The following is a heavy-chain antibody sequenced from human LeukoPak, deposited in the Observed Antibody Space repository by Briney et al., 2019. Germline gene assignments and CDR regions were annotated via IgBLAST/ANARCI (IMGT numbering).Heavy chain of an antibody. J-gene: IGHJ6*02. D-gene: IGHD2-21*02. CDR2: IKQDGSKK. CDR3: ARYCGGDCYGMDV. V-gene: IGHV3-7*01. Sequence: GRSLRLSCVASGFPFSSYWMTWVRQAPGKGLEWVANIKQDGSKKSYVDSVKGRFTISRDNAKNSLYLRMNSLRAEDTAVYYCARYCGGDCYGMDVWGQGTTVTVSS. CDR1: GFPFSSYW.